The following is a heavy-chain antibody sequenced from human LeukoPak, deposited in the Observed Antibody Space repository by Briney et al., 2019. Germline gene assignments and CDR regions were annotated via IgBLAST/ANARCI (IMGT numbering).Heavy chain of an antibody. CDR2: IYSAGST. CDR3: ARDTVTTFRFRDYYYYGMDV. Sequence: GRSLRLSCAASGFTVSTNYMNWVRRAPGKGLEWVSVIYSAGSTSYADSVKGRFTISRDNSKNTLYLQMNSLRAEDTAVYYCARDTVTTFRFRDYYYYGMDVWGQGTTVTVSS. J-gene: IGHJ6*02. V-gene: IGHV3-53*01. D-gene: IGHD4-17*01. CDR1: GFTVSTNY.